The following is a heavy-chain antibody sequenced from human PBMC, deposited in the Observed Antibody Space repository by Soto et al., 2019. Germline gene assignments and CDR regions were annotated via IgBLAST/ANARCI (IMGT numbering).Heavy chain of an antibody. Sequence: SETLSLTCTVSGGSISSYYWGWIRQPPGKGLEWIGYIYYTGTTKYNPSLKSRVTVSVDSSKNQFSLKLDSVTAADTAVYYCARLGGYYQAFDSWGQGTLVTVSS. D-gene: IGHD3-22*01. CDR3: ARLGGYYQAFDS. CDR2: IYYTGTT. J-gene: IGHJ4*02. V-gene: IGHV4-59*08. CDR1: GGSISSYY.